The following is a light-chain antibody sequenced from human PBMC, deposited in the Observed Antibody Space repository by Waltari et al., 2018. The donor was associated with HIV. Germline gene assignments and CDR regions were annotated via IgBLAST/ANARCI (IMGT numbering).Light chain of an antibody. CDR1: RSNIGSPYD. Sequence: QSVLTQPPSVSGAPGQRVTISCTGNRSNIGSPYDVHWYQQLPGTAPKLLIYGNSNRPSGVPDRVSASKSGTSASLAIIGLQAEDEADYYCQSFDRLTALPIFGGGTRLTV. J-gene: IGLJ2*01. CDR3: QSFDRLTALPI. CDR2: GNS. V-gene: IGLV1-40*01.